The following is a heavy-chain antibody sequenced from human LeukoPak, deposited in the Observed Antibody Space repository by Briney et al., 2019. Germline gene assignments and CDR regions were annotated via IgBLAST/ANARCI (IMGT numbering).Heavy chain of an antibody. Sequence: VASVKVSCKASGGTFSSYAISWVRQAPGQGLEWMGGIIPIFGTANYAQKFQGRVTITADESTSTAYMELSSLRSEDTAVYYCARALVTPPRALGYWGQGTLVTVSS. J-gene: IGHJ4*02. CDR1: GGTFSSYA. CDR3: ARALVTPPRALGY. D-gene: IGHD4-23*01. V-gene: IGHV1-69*13. CDR2: IIPIFGTA.